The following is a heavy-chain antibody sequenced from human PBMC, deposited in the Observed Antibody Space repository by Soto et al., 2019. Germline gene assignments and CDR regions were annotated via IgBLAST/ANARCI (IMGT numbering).Heavy chain of an antibody. CDR3: TKRLGSTATTYGDS. Sequence: PGGSLRFSCAASGFTFSTYDMSWGRQAPGKGLEWVAVISANGGVTYHTDSVKGRFTISRDNSKNTLFLQMSSVRVEDTALYYCTKRLGSTATTYGDSWGQGTLVTVSS. D-gene: IGHD1-1*01. CDR1: GFTFSTYD. J-gene: IGHJ4*02. V-gene: IGHV3-23*01. CDR2: ISANGGVT.